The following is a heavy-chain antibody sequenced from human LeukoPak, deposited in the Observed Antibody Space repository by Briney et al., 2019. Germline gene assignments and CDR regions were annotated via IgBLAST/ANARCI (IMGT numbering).Heavy chain of an antibody. CDR3: AKGGPYDILTGKNVFDI. J-gene: IGHJ3*02. V-gene: IGHV3-30*02. Sequence: GGSLRLSCAASGFTFSSYGMHWVRQAPGKGLEWVAFIRYDGSNKYYADSVKGRFTISRDNSKNTLYLQMNNLRAEDTAVYYCAKGGPYDILTGKNVFDIWGQGTTVTVSS. CDR1: GFTFSSYG. D-gene: IGHD3-9*01. CDR2: IRYDGSNK.